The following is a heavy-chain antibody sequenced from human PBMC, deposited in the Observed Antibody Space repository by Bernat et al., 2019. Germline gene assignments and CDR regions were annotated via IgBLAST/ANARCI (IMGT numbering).Heavy chain of an antibody. Sequence: QVQLVESGGGVVQPGGSLRLSCAASGFTFSSYGMHWVRQAPGKGLEWVAFIRYDGSNKYYADSVKGRFTISRDNSKNTLYLQMNSLRAEDTAVYYCAKQRELHLYYFDYWGQGTLVTVSS. CDR1: GFTFSSYG. J-gene: IGHJ4*02. V-gene: IGHV3-30*02. CDR3: AKQRELHLYYFDY. D-gene: IGHD1-7*01. CDR2: IRYDGSNK.